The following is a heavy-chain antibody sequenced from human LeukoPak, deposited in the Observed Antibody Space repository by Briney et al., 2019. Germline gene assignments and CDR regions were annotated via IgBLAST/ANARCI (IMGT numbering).Heavy chain of an antibody. CDR1: GYTFTSYY. Sequence: ASVKVSCKASGYTFTSYYMHWVRQAPGQGLEWMGIINPSGGSTSYAQKFQGRVTMTRDTSTSTVYMELSSLRSEDTAVYYCARTGLLWFGEVTFDIWGQGTMVTVSS. V-gene: IGHV1-46*01. D-gene: IGHD3-10*01. CDR3: ARTGLLWFGEVTFDI. CDR2: INPSGGST. J-gene: IGHJ3*02.